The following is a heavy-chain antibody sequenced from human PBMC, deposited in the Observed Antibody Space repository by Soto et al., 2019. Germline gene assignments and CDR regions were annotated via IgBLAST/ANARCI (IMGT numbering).Heavy chain of an antibody. J-gene: IGHJ4*02. V-gene: IGHV4-4*02. CDR2: IYHSGST. CDR3: AIRSLRRLRFVETH. D-gene: IGHD3-3*01. CDR1: GDSMTNTNW. Sequence: QVQLQESGPGLVKPSGTQSLTCAVSGDSMTNTNWWSWVRQPPGKGLEWIGEIYHSGSTNYNPTLRSRVTMSVDKSKNQFSLNLTSVTAADTAVYYCAIRSLRRLRFVETHWGQGTLVTVSS.